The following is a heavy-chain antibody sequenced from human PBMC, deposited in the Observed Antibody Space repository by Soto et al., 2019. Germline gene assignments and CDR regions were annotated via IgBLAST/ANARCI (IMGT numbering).Heavy chain of an antibody. V-gene: IGHV1-18*04. CDR3: ARCGYCSGGSCYSDAFDY. Sequence: ASVNVSCKASGNTFTSYGISWVRQAPGQGLEWMGWITAANGNTNHAQKLQGRVTMTTDTSTSTAYLELRSLRSDDTAVYYCARCGYCSGGSCYSDAFDYWGQGTLVTVSS. J-gene: IGHJ4*02. D-gene: IGHD2-15*01. CDR2: ITAANGNT. CDR1: GNTFTSYG.